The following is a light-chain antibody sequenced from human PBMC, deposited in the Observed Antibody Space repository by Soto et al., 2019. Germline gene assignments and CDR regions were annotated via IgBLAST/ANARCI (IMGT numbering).Light chain of an antibody. CDR2: LGS. CDR1: QSLLHSNGYKY. V-gene: IGKV2-28*01. Sequence: DIVMTQSPLSLPVTPGEPASISCRSSQSLLHSNGYKYLDWYLQKPGQSPQLLIYLGSNRASGVPDRFSGSGSGTAFTLKISRVEAEDVGVYYCMQALQTPRTFGQGTKLEIK. CDR3: MQALQTPRT. J-gene: IGKJ2*01.